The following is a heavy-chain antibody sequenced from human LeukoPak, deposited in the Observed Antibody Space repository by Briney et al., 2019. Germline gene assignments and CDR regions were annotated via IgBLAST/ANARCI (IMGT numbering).Heavy chain of an antibody. CDR1: GYTFTSNY. J-gene: IGHJ6*03. V-gene: IGHV1-2*02. CDR3: ARGGLRVMVYRLYYMDV. CDR2: INPNSGGT. D-gene: IGHD2-8*01. Sequence: ASVKVSCKAFGYTFTSNYMHWVRQAPGQGLEWMGWINPNSGGTNYAQKFQGRVTMTRDTSISTAYMELSRLRSDDTAVYYCARGGLRVMVYRLYYMDVWGKGTTVTVSS.